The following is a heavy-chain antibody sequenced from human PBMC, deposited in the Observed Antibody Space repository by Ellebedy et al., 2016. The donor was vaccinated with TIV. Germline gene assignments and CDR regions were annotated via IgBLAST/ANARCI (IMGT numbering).Heavy chain of an antibody. CDR2: TWYDGTDE. CDR1: GFTFSRYA. CDR3: VRDRLHSEIYYIFDF. V-gene: IGHV3-33*08. J-gene: IGHJ4*02. Sequence: GESLKISCAASGFTFSRYAMHWVRQSPGKGQEWMSLTWYDGTDESYAESVEGRFSISRDNSKNTLYLHMKSLRAEDTAVYYCVRDRLHSEIYYIFDFWGQGTLVTVSS. D-gene: IGHD1-26*01.